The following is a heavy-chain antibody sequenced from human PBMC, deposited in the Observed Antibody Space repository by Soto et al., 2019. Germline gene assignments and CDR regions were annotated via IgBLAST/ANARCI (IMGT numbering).Heavy chain of an antibody. CDR3: ARGEQYSGRIFDY. CDR1: GDSDSSNSAG. J-gene: IGHJ4*01. Sequence: SQTLSLTCAITGDSDSSNSAGWSWVRQSPSRGLEWLGRTYYRSKWYYEYAVSVRGRITINPDTSKNQYSLQLNSVTPEDTAVYFCARGEQYSGRIFDYWGQGTLVTVS. CDR2: TYYRSKWYY. D-gene: IGHD1-26*01. V-gene: IGHV6-1*01.